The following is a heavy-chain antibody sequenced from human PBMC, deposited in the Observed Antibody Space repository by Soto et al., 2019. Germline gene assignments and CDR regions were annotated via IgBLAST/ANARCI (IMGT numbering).Heavy chain of an antibody. V-gene: IGHV1-69*08. CDR1: GGSFSHYT. Sequence: QVQLVQSGAEVKKPGSSVKVSCKASGGSFSHYTIAWVRQAPGQGLEWMGRIIPILGVAHYAQSFQGRVTITADKSTYTADMELTSLRSEDTAVYYCARDGNTGYDYAFNIWGQGTMVTVSS. CDR2: IIPILGVA. CDR3: ARDGNTGYDYAFNI. D-gene: IGHD5-12*01. J-gene: IGHJ3*02.